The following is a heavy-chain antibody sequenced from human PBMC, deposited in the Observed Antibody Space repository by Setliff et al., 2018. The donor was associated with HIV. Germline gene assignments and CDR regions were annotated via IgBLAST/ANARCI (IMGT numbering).Heavy chain of an antibody. D-gene: IGHD6-19*01. CDR1: GGSISSYY. Sequence: SETLSLTCTVSGGSISSYYWSWIRQPPGKGLEWIGYIYYSGSTNYNPSLKSRVTISVDTSKNQFSLNLSSVTAADTAVYYCARVVPLRDSSGSIDYWGQGTLVTVSS. J-gene: IGHJ4*02. CDR2: IYYSGST. CDR3: ARVVPLRDSSGSIDY. V-gene: IGHV4-59*01.